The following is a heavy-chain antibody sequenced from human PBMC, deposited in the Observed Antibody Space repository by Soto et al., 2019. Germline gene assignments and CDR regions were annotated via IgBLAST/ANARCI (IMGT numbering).Heavy chain of an antibody. CDR3: GKKEEYGHVWGKSPLD. Sequence: GGSLRLSCAASGFPFSHYAMSWVRQAPGKGLEWVSAISGSGNDASYADSVRGRFTISRDNSRDTLYLQMNSLRADDTAVYYCGKKEEYGHVWGKSPLDWGQGTLVTVSS. CDR2: ISGSGNDA. CDR1: GFPFSHYA. J-gene: IGHJ4*03. D-gene: IGHD3-16*01. V-gene: IGHV3-23*01.